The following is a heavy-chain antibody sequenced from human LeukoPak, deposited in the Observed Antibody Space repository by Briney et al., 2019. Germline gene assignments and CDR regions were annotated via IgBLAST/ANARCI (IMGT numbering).Heavy chain of an antibody. J-gene: IGHJ4*02. D-gene: IGHD3-22*01. Sequence: ASVKVSCKASGYTFTGYYMHWVRQAPGQGLEWMGWINPNSGGTNYAQKLQGRVTMTTDTSTSTAYMELRSLRSDDTAVYYCARDSIEYYDSSVLGPDFDYWGQGTLVTVSS. CDR1: GYTFTGYY. CDR3: ARDSIEYYDSSVLGPDFDY. V-gene: IGHV1-2*02. CDR2: INPNSGGT.